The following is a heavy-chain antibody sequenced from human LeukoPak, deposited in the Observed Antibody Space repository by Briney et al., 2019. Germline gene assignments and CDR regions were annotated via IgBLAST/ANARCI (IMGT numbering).Heavy chain of an antibody. CDR3: AKGWFGELSPLYFDY. J-gene: IGHJ4*02. D-gene: IGHD3-10*01. V-gene: IGHV1-2*02. Sequence: ASVKVSCKASGYTFTGYYMHWVRQAPGQGLEWTGWINPNSGGTNYAQKFQGRVTMTRDTSISTAYMELSRLRSDDTAVYYCAKGWFGELSPLYFDYWGQGTLVTVSS. CDR2: INPNSGGT. CDR1: GYTFTGYY.